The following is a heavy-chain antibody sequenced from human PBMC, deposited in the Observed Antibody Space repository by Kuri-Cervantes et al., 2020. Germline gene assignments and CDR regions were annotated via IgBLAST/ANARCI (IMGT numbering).Heavy chain of an antibody. CDR3: ARGVRVVVATNYCCGLDV. CDR1: GFTFSNSA. D-gene: IGHD2-21*01. Sequence: GGSLRLSCAASGFTFSNSAMSWVRQAPGKGLEWVSAISGSGGSTYYADSVKGRFTISRDNSKNTLYLQMNSLRVEDTAILYCARGVRVVVATNYCCGLDVWGQGTTVTVSS. V-gene: IGHV3-23*01. J-gene: IGHJ6*02. CDR2: ISGSGGST.